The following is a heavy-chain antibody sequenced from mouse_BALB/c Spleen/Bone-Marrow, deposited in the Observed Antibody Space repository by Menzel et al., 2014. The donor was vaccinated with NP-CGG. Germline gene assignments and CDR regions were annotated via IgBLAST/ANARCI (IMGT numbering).Heavy chain of an antibody. CDR1: GYTFTSYW. D-gene: IGHD2-2*01. CDR3: ARSRDGYDSFAY. Sequence: VQLQQSGAELAKPGASVKMSCKASGYTFTSYWMHWVKQRPGQGLEWIGYIDPSTGYTEYNQKFKDKATLTADKSSSTAYMQLSNLTSEDSAVYYCARSRDGYDSFAYWGQGTLVTVSA. J-gene: IGHJ3*01. V-gene: IGHV1-7*01. CDR2: IDPSTGYT.